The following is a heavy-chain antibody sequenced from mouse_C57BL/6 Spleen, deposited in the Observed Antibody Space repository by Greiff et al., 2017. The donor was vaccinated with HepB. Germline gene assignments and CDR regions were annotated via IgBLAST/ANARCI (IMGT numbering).Heavy chain of an antibody. D-gene: IGHD2-1*01. CDR3: AREIYGNYGYFDY. J-gene: IGHJ2*01. Sequence: EVKLMESEGGLVQPGSSMKLSCTASGFTFSDYYMAWVRQVPEKGLEWVANINYDGSSTYYLDSLKSRFIISRDNAKNILYLQMSSLKSEDTATYYCAREIYGNYGYFDYWGQGTTLTVSS. CDR1: GFTFSDYY. V-gene: IGHV5-16*01. CDR2: INYDGSST.